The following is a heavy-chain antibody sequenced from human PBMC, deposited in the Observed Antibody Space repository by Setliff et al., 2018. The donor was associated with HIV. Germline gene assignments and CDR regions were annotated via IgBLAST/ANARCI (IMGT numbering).Heavy chain of an antibody. CDR1: GITVSGIY. Sequence: PGGSLRLSCVASGITVSGIYMTWVRQAPGKGLEWVSTISSSGGATYYADSVKGRFTISRDNSKNTLYLQMNSLRVEDTAVYYCAKDPRAAVATICDYWGQGTLVTVSS. CDR3: AKDPRAAVATICDY. D-gene: IGHD5-12*01. CDR2: ISSSGGAT. V-gene: IGHV3-23*01. J-gene: IGHJ4*02.